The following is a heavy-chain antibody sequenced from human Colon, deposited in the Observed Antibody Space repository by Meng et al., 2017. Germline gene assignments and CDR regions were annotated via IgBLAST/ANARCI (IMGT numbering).Heavy chain of an antibody. Sequence: QVQLQESGPGLVKPSQTLSLTCTFSGGSIPSGGYYWTWIRQPPGKGLEWIGFIYHSGNTYYNPSLKSRLSISVDTAKSQFSLKLTSVTAADTAVYYCAGGPDFDLWGRGALVTVSS. CDR3: AGGPDFDL. V-gene: IGHV4-30-4*08. J-gene: IGHJ2*01. D-gene: IGHD3-16*01. CDR2: IYHSGNT. CDR1: GGSIPSGGYY.